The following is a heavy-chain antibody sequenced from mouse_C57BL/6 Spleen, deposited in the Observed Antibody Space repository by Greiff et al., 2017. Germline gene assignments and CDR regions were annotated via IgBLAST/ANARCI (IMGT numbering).Heavy chain of an antibody. CDR3: TRGDYYGSSYYAKDY. J-gene: IGHJ4*01. Sequence: EVKLQESGTVLARPGASVKMSCKTSGYTFTSYWMHWVKQRPGQGLEWIGAIYPGNSDTSYNQKFKGKAKLTAVTSASTAYMELSSLTNEDSAVYYCTRGDYYGSSYYAKDYWGQGTSVTVSS. CDR1: GYTFTSYW. D-gene: IGHD1-1*01. CDR2: IYPGNSDT. V-gene: IGHV1-5*01.